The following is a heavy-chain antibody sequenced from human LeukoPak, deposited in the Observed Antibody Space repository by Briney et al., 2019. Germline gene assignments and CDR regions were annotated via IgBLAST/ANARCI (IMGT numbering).Heavy chain of an antibody. CDR1: RFTFSNYG. CDR3: AKGARGYFDY. V-gene: IGHV3-23*01. J-gene: IGHJ4*02. CDR2: ISGSGGST. Sequence: GGSLRLSCAASRFTFSNYGMSWVRQAPGKGLEWVSAISGSGGSTYYADSAKGRFTISRDNSKNTLYLQMYSLRAEDTAVYYCAKGARGYFDYWGQGTLVTVSS. D-gene: IGHD3-10*01.